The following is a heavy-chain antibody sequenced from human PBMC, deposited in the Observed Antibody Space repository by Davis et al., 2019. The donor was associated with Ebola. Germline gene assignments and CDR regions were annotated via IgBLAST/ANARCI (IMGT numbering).Heavy chain of an antibody. V-gene: IGHV4-30-2*01. J-gene: IGHJ4*02. CDR2: IYHSGST. CDR3: ARVRGYSYIDY. D-gene: IGHD5-18*01. CDR1: GGSISSGGYS. Sequence: MPSETLSLTCAVSGGSISSGGYSWSWIRQPPGKGLEWIWYIYHSGSTYYNPSLKSRVTTSVDTSKNQFSLKLSSVTAADTAVYYCARVRGYSYIDYWGQGTLVTVSS.